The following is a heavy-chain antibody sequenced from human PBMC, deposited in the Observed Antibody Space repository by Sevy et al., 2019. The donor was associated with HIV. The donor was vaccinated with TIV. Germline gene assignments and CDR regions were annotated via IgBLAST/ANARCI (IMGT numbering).Heavy chain of an antibody. CDR3: ARSGYYVWGSYRPFDP. CDR1: GGSFSGYY. CDR2: INHSGST. D-gene: IGHD3-16*02. J-gene: IGHJ5*02. V-gene: IGHV4-34*01. Sequence: SETLSLTCAVYGGSFSGYYWSWIRQPPGKGLEWIGEINHSGSTNYNPSLKSRVTISVDTSKNQFSLKLSSVTAADTAVYYWARSGYYVWGSYRPFDPWGQGTLVTVSS.